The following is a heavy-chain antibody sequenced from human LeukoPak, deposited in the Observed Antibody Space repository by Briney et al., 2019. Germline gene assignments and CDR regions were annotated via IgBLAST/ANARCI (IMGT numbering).Heavy chain of an antibody. CDR1: GFTFSSYG. CDR3: AKSPIVSYGMDV. CDR2: ISGSGGST. D-gene: IGHD3-16*02. J-gene: IGHJ6*02. Sequence: GGSLRLSCAASGFTFSSYGMSWVRQAPGKGLEWVSAISGSGGSTYYADSVKGRFTISRDNSKNTLYLQMNSLRAEDTAVYYCAKSPIVSYGMDVWGQGTTVTVSS. V-gene: IGHV3-23*01.